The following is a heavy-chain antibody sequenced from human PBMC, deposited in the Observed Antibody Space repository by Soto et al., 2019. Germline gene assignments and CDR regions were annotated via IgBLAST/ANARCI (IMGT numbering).Heavy chain of an antibody. CDR3: VREYGDRNWFDP. D-gene: IGHD4-17*01. CDR1: GFSISSGGYY. V-gene: IGHV4-31*03. Sequence: QVQLQESGPGLVKPSHTLSLTCSVSGFSISSGGYYWGWVRQHPGKGLEWIGYAYYIGSTFYNPSLKSRVAISMDTSKNQVSLKLNSVTAADTAVYYCVREYGDRNWFDPWGQGTLVTVSS. J-gene: IGHJ5*02. CDR2: AYYIGST.